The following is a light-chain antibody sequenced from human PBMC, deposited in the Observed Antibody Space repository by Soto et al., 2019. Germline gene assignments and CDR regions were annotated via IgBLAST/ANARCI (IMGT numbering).Light chain of an antibody. J-gene: IGKJ1*01. CDR2: DSS. V-gene: IGKV1-5*01. CDR3: QHYSLVWA. Sequence: DIQMTQSPSTLSASVGDRVTITCRASQSISDRLAWYQQKPGKAPKLLIYDSSTLESGVPSRFSGSGSGTQFTLPITRLQPHHFAIYLCQHYSLVWAFGQGTKVEIK. CDR1: QSISDR.